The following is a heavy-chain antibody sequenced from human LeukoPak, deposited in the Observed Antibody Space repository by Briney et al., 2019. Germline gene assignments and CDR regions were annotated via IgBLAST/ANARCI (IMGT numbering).Heavy chain of an antibody. CDR2: INSDGSST. Sequence: GGSLRLSCAASGFTFSSYWMHWVRQAPGKGLVWVSRINSDGSSTTYADSVKGRVTISRDNAKNTLYLQMNSLRAEDTSVYYCARGKDGVWAFDIWGQGTMVTVSS. D-gene: IGHD3-16*01. CDR1: GFTFSSYW. J-gene: IGHJ3*02. CDR3: ARGKDGVWAFDI. V-gene: IGHV3-74*01.